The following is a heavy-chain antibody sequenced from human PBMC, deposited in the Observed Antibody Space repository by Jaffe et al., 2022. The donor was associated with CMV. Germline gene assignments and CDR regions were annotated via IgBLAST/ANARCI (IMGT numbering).Heavy chain of an antibody. J-gene: IGHJ6*03. CDR1: GFTFSDYY. V-gene: IGHV3-11*06. CDR3: ARDLYYDFWSGYDYDYYYYMDV. D-gene: IGHD3-3*01. CDR2: ISSSSSYT. Sequence: QVQLVESGGGLVKPGGSLRLSCAASGFTFSDYYMSWIRQAPGKGLEWVSYISSSSSYTNYADSVKGRFTISRDNAKNSLYLQMNSLRAEDTAVYYCARDLYYDFWSGYDYDYYYYMDVWGKGTTVTVSS.